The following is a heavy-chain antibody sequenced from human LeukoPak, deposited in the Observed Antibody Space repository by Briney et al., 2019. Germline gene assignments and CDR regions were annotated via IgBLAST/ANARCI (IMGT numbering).Heavy chain of an antibody. J-gene: IGHJ6*03. CDR2: ISSSGSTI. CDR3: ARDGQDCSSTSCYYYYYMDV. Sequence: GGSLRLSCAASGFTFSDYYMSWIRQAPGKGLEWVSYISSSGSTIYYADSVKGRFTISRDNAKNSLYLQMNSLRAEDTAVYYCARDGQDCSSTSCYYYYYMDVWGKGTTVTVSS. CDR1: GFTFSDYY. D-gene: IGHD2-2*01. V-gene: IGHV3-11*01.